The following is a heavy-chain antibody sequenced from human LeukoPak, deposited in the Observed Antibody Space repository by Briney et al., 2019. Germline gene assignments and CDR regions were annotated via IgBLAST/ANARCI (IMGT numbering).Heavy chain of an antibody. CDR3: AKQLGYCSDGSCYFPY. J-gene: IGHJ4*02. V-gene: IGHV3-23*01. Sequence: GGSLRLSCSASGFTFSSFAMSWVRQAPGKGLEWVSGISGSGGSTYYADSMKGRFTISRDNSKNTLYLQINSLRAEDTAVYYCAKQLGYCSDGSCYFPYWGQGTLVTVSS. D-gene: IGHD2-15*01. CDR1: GFTFSSFA. CDR2: ISGSGGST.